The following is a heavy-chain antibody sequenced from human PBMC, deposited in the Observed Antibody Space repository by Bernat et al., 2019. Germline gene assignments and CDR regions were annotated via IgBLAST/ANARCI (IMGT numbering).Heavy chain of an antibody. V-gene: IGHV3-33*01. CDR2: IWYDGSNK. CDR1: GFTFSSYG. Sequence: QVQLVESGGGVVQPGRSLRLSCAASGFTFSSYGMHWVRQAPGKGLEWVAVIWYDGSNKYYADSVKGRFTISRDNSKNTLYLQMNSLRAEDTAVYYCARDPSARLAPEYYFDYWGQGPLVTVSS. J-gene: IGHJ4*02. D-gene: IGHD6-6*01. CDR3: ARDPSARLAPEYYFDY.